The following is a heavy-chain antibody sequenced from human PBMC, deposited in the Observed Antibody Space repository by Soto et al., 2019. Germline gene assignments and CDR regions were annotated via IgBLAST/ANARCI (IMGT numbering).Heavy chain of an antibody. CDR3: TTTTYYYDSSGYYRLRDY. J-gene: IGHJ4*02. Sequence: GGSLRLSCAASGFTFSNAWMNWVRQAPGKGLEWVGRIKSKTDGGTTDYAAPVKGRFTISRDDSKNTLYLQMNSLKTEDTAVYYCTTTTYYYDSSGYYRLRDYWGQGTLVTVSS. V-gene: IGHV3-15*07. D-gene: IGHD3-22*01. CDR2: IKSKTDGGTT. CDR1: GFTFSNAW.